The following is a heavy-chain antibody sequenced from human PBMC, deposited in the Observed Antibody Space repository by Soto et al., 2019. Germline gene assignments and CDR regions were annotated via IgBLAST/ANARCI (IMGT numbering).Heavy chain of an antibody. J-gene: IGHJ4*02. CDR1: GYTFTSYA. Sequence: QVQLVQSGAEVKNPGASVKDSCKASGYTFTSYAMHWVRQAPGQRLEWMGWINAGNGNTKYSQKFQGRVTITRDTSASTSYMELSSLSAEDTAVYYCARDLPQVDFWGQATLVTVSS. CDR3: ARDLPQVDF. V-gene: IGHV1-3*01. CDR2: INAGNGNT.